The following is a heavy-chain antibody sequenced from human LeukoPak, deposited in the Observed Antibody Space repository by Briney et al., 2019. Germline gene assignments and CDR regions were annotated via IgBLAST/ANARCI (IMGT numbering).Heavy chain of an antibody. CDR3: ARHAAMVTNYFDY. CDR1: GGTFSSYA. V-gene: IGHV1-69*13. CDR2: IIPIFGTA. Sequence: SVKVSCEASGGTFSSYAISWVRQAPGQGLEWMGGIIPIFGTANYAQKFQGRVTITADESTSTAYMELSSLRSEDTAVYYCARHAAMVTNYFDYWGQGTLVTVSS. J-gene: IGHJ4*02. D-gene: IGHD5-18*01.